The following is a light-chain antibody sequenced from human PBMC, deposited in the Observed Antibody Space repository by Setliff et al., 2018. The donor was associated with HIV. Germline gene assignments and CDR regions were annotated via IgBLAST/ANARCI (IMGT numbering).Light chain of an antibody. V-gene: IGLV1-51*02. J-gene: IGLJ3*02. CDR2: EDN. CDR3: ETFDSSLRAPV. Sequence: QSVLTQPPSVSAAPGQKVTISCSGSSSNIGNNYVSWYQQVPGTAHKLLIFEDNKRPSGIPDRFSVSKSGTSTTLGITGLQTGDEADYYCETFDSSLRAPVFGGGTKVTVL. CDR1: SSNIGNNY.